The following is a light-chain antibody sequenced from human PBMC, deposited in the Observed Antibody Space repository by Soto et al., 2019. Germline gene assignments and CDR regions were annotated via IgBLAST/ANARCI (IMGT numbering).Light chain of an antibody. CDR3: QHYNNWPPWT. Sequence: EIVMTQSPATLSVSPGERATLSCRASQSVSSNLAWYQQKPGQAPRLLIYGASTRATGIPARFSGSGSGTEFNLTISSLQSADFAIYYCQHYNNWPPWTFGQGTKVEIK. CDR2: GAS. V-gene: IGKV3-15*01. CDR1: QSVSSN. J-gene: IGKJ1*01.